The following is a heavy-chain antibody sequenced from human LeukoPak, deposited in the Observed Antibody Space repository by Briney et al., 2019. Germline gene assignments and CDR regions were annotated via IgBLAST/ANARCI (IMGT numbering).Heavy chain of an antibody. CDR1: GGSISSGTYY. J-gene: IGHJ6*03. Sequence: SETLSLTXTVSGGSISSGTYYWSWIRQPAGKGLEWIGRFYTSGSTNYNPSLKSRVTISVDTSKNQFSLKLTSVTAADTAVYYCARELPSTSLVSDYYYMDVWGKGTTVTVSS. V-gene: IGHV4-61*02. CDR2: FYTSGST. D-gene: IGHD2-2*01. CDR3: ARELPSTSLVSDYYYMDV.